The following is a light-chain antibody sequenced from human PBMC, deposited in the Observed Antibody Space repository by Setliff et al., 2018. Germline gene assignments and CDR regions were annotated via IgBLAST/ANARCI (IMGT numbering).Light chain of an antibody. CDR3: QHSYNNIRT. CDR2: AAS. V-gene: IGKV1-39*01. CDR1: QSIVSF. Sequence: DIQMTQSPSSLSASVGDRVTITCRASQSIVSFLNWYQQKPGKAPILLIYAASSLQSGVPSRFSGSGSGTDFTLTISNLQPEDSATYYCQHSYNNIRTFGQGTKVDIK. J-gene: IGKJ1*01.